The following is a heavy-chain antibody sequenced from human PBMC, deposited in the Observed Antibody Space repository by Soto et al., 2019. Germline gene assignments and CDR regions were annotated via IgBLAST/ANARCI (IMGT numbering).Heavy chain of an antibody. J-gene: IGHJ6*02. CDR3: AREVQDTTLDYYYGMDV. CDR2: ISYDGSNK. V-gene: IGHV3-30-3*01. D-gene: IGHD1-1*01. CDR1: GFTFSSYA. Sequence: PGGSLRLSCAASGFTFSSYAMHWVRQAPGKGLEWVAVISYDGSNKYYADSVKGRFTISRDNSKNTLYLQMNSLRAEDTAVYYCAREVQDTTLDYYYGMDVWGQGTTVTVSS.